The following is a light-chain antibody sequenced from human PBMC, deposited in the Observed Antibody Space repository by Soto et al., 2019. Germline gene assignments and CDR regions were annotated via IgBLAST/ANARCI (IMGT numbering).Light chain of an antibody. J-gene: IGKJ1*01. V-gene: IGKV1-5*03. CDR1: QSLNRW. CDR3: QHWTDYSWT. Sequence: DIHMTQSPSTLSASVGDRVTITCRASQSLNRWLAWYQQKPGKAPNLLIYKTSSLESGVPSRFSGSGSGTEFTLTISSLQPDDFATYYCQHWTDYSWTFGQGTKVEVK. CDR2: KTS.